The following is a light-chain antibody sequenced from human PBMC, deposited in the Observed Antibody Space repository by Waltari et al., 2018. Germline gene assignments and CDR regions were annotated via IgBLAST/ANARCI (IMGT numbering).Light chain of an antibody. CDR2: DAS. V-gene: IGKV3-20*01. Sequence: EIVLTQSPGPLSLSPGERATLSCRASQSVSSSSLAWYQQKPGQAPRLLIHDASSRATGIPDRFSGSGSATDFTLTIDRLEPEDFAVYYCQQYGRSWNTFGQGTKLEI. CDR3: QQYGRSWNT. CDR1: QSVSSSS. J-gene: IGKJ2*01.